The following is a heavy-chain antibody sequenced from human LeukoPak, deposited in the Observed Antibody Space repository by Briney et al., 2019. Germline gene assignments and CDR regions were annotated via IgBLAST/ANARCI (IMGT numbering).Heavy chain of an antibody. V-gene: IGHV3-11*01. Sequence: GGSLRLSCAASGFTFSDYYMSWIRQAPGKGLEWVSFISGSTTTIYYADSVKGRFTISRDNAKNSLFLQMNTLRAEDTAVYYCARGYTYGVDFWGRGTLVTVSS. J-gene: IGHJ4*02. CDR3: ARGYTYGVDF. D-gene: IGHD5-18*01. CDR1: GFTFSDYY. CDR2: ISGSTTTI.